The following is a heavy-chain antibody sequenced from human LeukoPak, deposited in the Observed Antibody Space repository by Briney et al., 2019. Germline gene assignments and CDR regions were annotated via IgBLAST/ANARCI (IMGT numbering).Heavy chain of an antibody. Sequence: GGSLRLSCAASGFTFDDYAMPWVRQAPGKGLEWVSGISWNSGSIGYADSVKGRFTISRDNAKNSLYLQMNSLRAEDTALYYCAKSSGYLNWFDPWGQGTLVTVS. CDR2: ISWNSGSI. CDR3: AKSSGYLNWFDP. CDR1: GFTFDDYA. D-gene: IGHD3-22*01. J-gene: IGHJ5*02. V-gene: IGHV3-9*01.